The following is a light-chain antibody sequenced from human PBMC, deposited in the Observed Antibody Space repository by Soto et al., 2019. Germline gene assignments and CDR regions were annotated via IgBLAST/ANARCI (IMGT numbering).Light chain of an antibody. CDR1: QSLDKW. Sequence: DIQMTQSPSTLSASVGDRVSISCRASQSLDKWLAWYQQKPGEAPKLLVSDASNLESGVSSRFTGSGXGTXXXXXXXXXQPDDFATYYCQQYTRYPYTFGQGTKLEIK. CDR2: DAS. CDR3: QQYTRYPYT. J-gene: IGKJ2*01. V-gene: IGKV1-5*01.